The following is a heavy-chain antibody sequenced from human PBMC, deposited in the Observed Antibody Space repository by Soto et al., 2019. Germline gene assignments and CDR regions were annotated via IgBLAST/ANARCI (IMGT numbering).Heavy chain of an antibody. D-gene: IGHD6-6*01. V-gene: IGHV3-11*06. CDR2: ISSSSSYT. J-gene: IGHJ4*02. CDR1: GFTFSDYY. Sequence: GGSLRLSCAASGFTFSDYYMSWIRQAPGKGLEWVSYISSSSSYTNYADSVKGRFTISRDNAKNSLYLQMNSLRAEDTAVYYCARVASSIAARRSFDYWGQGTLVTVSS. CDR3: ARVASSIAARRSFDY.